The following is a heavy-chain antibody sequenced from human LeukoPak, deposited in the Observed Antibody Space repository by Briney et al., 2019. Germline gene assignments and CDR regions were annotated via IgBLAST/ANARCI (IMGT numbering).Heavy chain of an antibody. CDR3: ATAPPAYYYMDV. J-gene: IGHJ6*03. CDR1: GYTLTELS. CDR2: FDPEDGET. V-gene: IGHV1-24*01. Sequence: ASVEVSCKVSGYTLTELSMHWVRQAPGKGLEWMGGFDPEDGETIYAQKFQGRVTMTEDTSTDTAYMELSSLRSEDTAVYYCATAPPAYYYMDVWGKGTTVTVSS.